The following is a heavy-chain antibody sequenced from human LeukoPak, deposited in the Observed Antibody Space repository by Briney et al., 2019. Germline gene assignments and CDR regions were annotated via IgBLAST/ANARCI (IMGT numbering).Heavy chain of an antibody. D-gene: IGHD1-14*01. V-gene: IGHV1-2*02. CDR1: GYTFTGYY. CDR2: INPNSGGT. CDR3: ARGYGITGTTRANWFDP. J-gene: IGHJ5*02. Sequence: AASVKVSCKASGYTFTGYYMHWVRQAPGQGLEWMGWINPNSGGTNYAQKFQGRVTMTRDTSISTAYMELSRLRSDDTAVYYCARGYGITGTTRANWFDPWGQGTLVTVSS.